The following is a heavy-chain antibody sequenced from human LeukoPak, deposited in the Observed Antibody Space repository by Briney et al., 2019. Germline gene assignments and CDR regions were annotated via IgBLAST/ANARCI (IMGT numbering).Heavy chain of an antibody. V-gene: IGHV3-23*01. CDR3: GRDYFGSIDY. CDR2: TSSSDAGT. J-gene: IGHJ4*02. D-gene: IGHD1-26*01. CDR1: GFTLSTYA. Sequence: GGSLRLSCAASGFTLSTYAMSWVRQTPGKGLEWVAGTSSSDAGTYHADSVRGRFTISRDNAKNTLYLQMNSLRVEDTAVYYCGRDYFGSIDYWGQGILVTVSS.